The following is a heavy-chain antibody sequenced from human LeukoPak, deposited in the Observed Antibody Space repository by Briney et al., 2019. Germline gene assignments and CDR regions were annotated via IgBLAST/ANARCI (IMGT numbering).Heavy chain of an antibody. J-gene: IGHJ5*02. CDR3: ARHGRSTATTYNWFDP. Sequence: GESLKISCKGSGYSFTSYWISWVRQMPGKGLEWMGRIDPSDSYTNYSPSFQGHVTISADKSISTAYLQWSSLKASDTAMYYCARHGRSTATTYNWFDPWGQGTLVTVSS. D-gene: IGHD1-1*01. CDR2: IDPSDSYT. V-gene: IGHV5-10-1*01. CDR1: GYSFTSYW.